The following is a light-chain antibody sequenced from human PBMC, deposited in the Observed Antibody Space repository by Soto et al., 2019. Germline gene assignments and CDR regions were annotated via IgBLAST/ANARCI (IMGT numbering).Light chain of an antibody. CDR2: GAS. Sequence: EIVMTQSPATLSVSPGERATLSCRASQSVSSNLAWYQQKPGQAPRLLIYGASTRATGIPARFSGSGSRTEFTLTISSLQSEDFAVYYWQQYNNWPRTFGQGTKVEI. V-gene: IGKV3-15*01. J-gene: IGKJ1*01. CDR3: QQYNNWPRT. CDR1: QSVSSN.